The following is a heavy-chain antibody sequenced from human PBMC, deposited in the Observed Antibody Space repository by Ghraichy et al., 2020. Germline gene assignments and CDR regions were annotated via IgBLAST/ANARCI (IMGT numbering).Heavy chain of an antibody. Sequence: GSLNISCAASGFSISNYDMHWVRQSTGEGLEWVSTIATAGDTYYSDSVKGRFTISRDNAKNSFYLQMNSLRSGDTAVYYCARVRSGGWSDYWGQGTLVTVSS. CDR2: IATAGDT. CDR1: GFSISNYD. V-gene: IGHV3-13*01. J-gene: IGHJ4*02. D-gene: IGHD6-19*01. CDR3: ARVRSGGWSDY.